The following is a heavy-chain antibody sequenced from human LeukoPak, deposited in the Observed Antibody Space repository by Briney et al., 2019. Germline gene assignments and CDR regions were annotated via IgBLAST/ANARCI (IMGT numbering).Heavy chain of an antibody. CDR1: GGSFSGYY. CDR3: ARIPLYFLEPFDY. CDR2: ISHRGRT. V-gene: IGHV4-34*01. J-gene: IGHJ4*02. D-gene: IGHD3-3*01. Sequence: SETLSLTCAVYGGSFSGYYWSWIRQPPGKGLEWIGEISHRGRTHYNPSLKGRVTMSVDTSKNQFALEVDSVTAADTAVYYCARIPLYFLEPFDYWGQGTLVTVSS.